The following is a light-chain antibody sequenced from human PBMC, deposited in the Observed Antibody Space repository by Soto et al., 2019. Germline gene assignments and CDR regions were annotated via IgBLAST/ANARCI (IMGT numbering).Light chain of an antibody. Sequence: IQMTQSPASLSASVGDRVTITCRASQSIDRYLSWYQHRPGQAPKVLIYAASSLQSGVPSRFSGSGSGTDFTLTISSLQPEDFATYYCLQDYNYPWTFGQGTKVDIK. J-gene: IGKJ1*01. CDR3: LQDYNYPWT. CDR2: AAS. CDR1: QSIDRY. V-gene: IGKV1-6*01.